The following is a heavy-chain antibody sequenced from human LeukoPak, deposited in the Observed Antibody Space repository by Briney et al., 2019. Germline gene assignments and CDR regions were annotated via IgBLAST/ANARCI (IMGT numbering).Heavy chain of an antibody. D-gene: IGHD2-2*01. CDR1: GFTFSSYS. J-gene: IGHJ3*02. CDR2: ISSSSSYI. CDR3: ASRHQLGAFDI. V-gene: IGHV3-21*01. Sequence: PGESLRLSCAASGFTFSSYSMNWVRQAPGKGLEWVSSISSSSSYIYYADSVKGRFTISRDNAKNSLYLQMNSLRAEDTAVYYCASRHQLGAFDIWGQGTMVTVSS.